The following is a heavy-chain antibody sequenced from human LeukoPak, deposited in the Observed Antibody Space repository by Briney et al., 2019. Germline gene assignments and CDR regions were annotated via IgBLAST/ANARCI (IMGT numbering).Heavy chain of an antibody. CDR2: IYSGGST. D-gene: IGHD4-17*01. V-gene: IGHV3-53*01. CDR3: ARVVFDGDLDY. CDR1: GFTVSSNY. Sequence: GGSLRLSCAASGFTVSSNYMSWVRQAPGKGLEWVSVIYSGGSTYYADSVKGRFTISRDNFKNTLYLQMNSLRAEDTAVYYCARVVFDGDLDYWGQGTLVTVSS. J-gene: IGHJ4*02.